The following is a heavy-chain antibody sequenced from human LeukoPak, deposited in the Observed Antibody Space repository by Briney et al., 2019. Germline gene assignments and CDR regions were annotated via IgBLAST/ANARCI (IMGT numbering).Heavy chain of an antibody. Sequence: PGGSLRLSCAASGFTFSSYAMSWVRQAPGKGLVWVSRIKNEGSDTRYADSVKGRFTISRDNAKNTLYLQMNSLRAEDTAVYYCARAQWELPPDYWGQGTLVTVSS. J-gene: IGHJ4*02. CDR3: ARAQWELPPDY. V-gene: IGHV3-74*01. CDR2: IKNEGSDT. CDR1: GFTFSSYA. D-gene: IGHD1-26*01.